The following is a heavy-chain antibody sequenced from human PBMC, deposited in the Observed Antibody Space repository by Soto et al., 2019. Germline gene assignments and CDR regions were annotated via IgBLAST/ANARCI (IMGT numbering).Heavy chain of an antibody. CDR2: IYSGGST. V-gene: IGHV3-66*01. D-gene: IGHD1-7*01. Sequence: PGGSLRLSCAASGFTVSSNYISWVRQAPGKGLGWVSVIYSGGSTYYADSVRARFTISRDNSKNTLYLQMNSLRAEDTAVYYCARYNWNYSAFHIWGQGTMVTVSS. J-gene: IGHJ3*02. CDR1: GFTVSSNY. CDR3: ARYNWNYSAFHI.